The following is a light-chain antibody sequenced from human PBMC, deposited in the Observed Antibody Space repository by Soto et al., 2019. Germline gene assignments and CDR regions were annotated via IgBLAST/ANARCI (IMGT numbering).Light chain of an antibody. V-gene: IGLV1-40*01. CDR2: DNN. CDR3: QSYDSSLSASV. CDR1: SSNIGAGYD. J-gene: IGLJ1*01. Sequence: QSVLTQPPSVSGATGQRVTISCTGSSSNIGAGYDVHWYQQLPGTAPKLLIYDNNNRPSGVPDRFSGSQSGTSASLAITGLQAEDEADYYCQSYDSSLSASVFGTGTKLTV.